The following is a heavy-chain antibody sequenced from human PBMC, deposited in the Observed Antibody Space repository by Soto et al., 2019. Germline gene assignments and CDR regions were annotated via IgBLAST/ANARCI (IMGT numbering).Heavy chain of an antibody. CDR2: VSIGGST. V-gene: IGHV3-23*01. D-gene: IGHD2-15*01. J-gene: IGHJ4*02. Sequence: DVQLLESGGGLVQPEGCLRLYCAASGFTFSSYAMGWVRQGPGKGLEWVAVVSIGGSTHYADSVRGRFTISRDNSKNTLSLQMNSLTAEDTAVYFCAKRRGAGGHFDYWGQGALVTVSS. CDR3: AKRRGAGGHFDY. CDR1: GFTFSSYA.